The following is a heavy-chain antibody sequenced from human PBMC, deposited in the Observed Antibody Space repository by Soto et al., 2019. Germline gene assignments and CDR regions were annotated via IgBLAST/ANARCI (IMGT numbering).Heavy chain of an antibody. V-gene: IGHV4-34*01. Sequence: QVQLQQWGAGLLKPSETLSLTCAVYGGSFSGYYWSWIRQPPGKGLEWIGEINHSGSTNYNPSLKSRVTISVDTSKNQFSLKLSSVTAADTAVYYCARGRGLLWFGELLPREFDYWGQGTLVTVSS. CDR3: ARGRGLLWFGELLPREFDY. CDR1: GGSFSGYY. J-gene: IGHJ4*02. D-gene: IGHD3-10*01. CDR2: INHSGST.